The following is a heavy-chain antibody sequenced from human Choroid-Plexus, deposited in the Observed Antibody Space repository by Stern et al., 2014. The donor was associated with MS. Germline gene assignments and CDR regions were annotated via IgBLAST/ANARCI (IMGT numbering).Heavy chain of an antibody. J-gene: IGHJ5*02. CDR3: AKDRQYLTYFFDH. Sequence: MQLVESGGGVVQPGRPLRLSCVASGFTFGSCAMHWVRPAPGKGPEWVAGVSYDGSNKYYADSVKGRFTISRDNSQNTLYMQMSSLRPEDTAVYYCAKDRQYLTYFFDHWGQGSLVTVSS. CDR2: VSYDGSNK. D-gene: IGHD2/OR15-2a*01. V-gene: IGHV3-30*18. CDR1: GFTFGSCA.